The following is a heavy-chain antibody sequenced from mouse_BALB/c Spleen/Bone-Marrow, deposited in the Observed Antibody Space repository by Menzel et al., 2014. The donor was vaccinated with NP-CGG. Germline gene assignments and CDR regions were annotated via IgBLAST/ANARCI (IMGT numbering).Heavy chain of an antibody. Sequence: EVQVVESGAELVKPGASVKLSCTASGFNIKDTYMHWVKQRPEQGLEWIGRIDPANGNTKYDPKFQGKATITADTSSNTAYLQLSSLTSEDTAVYYCVFYYYGSSPFAYWGQGTLVTVSA. D-gene: IGHD1-1*01. CDR3: VFYYYGSSPFAY. CDR1: GFNIKDTY. V-gene: IGHV14-3*02. CDR2: IDPANGNT. J-gene: IGHJ3*01.